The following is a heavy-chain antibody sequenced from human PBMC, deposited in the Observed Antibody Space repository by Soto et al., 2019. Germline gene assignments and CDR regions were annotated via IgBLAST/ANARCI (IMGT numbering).Heavy chain of an antibody. CDR3: ARPANSGSYLVG. CDR1: GGSFSCYY. Sequence: PSETLSLTCAVYGGSFSCYYWSWIRQPPGKGLEWIGEINHSGSTNYNPSLKSRVTISVDTSKNQFSLKLSSVTAADTAVYYCARPANSGSYLVGWGQGTLVTVSS. V-gene: IGHV4-34*01. CDR2: INHSGST. J-gene: IGHJ4*02. D-gene: IGHD1-26*01.